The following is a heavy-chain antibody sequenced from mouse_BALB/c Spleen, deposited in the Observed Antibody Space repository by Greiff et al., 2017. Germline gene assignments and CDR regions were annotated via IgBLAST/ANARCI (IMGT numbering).Heavy chain of an antibody. J-gene: IGHJ1*01. V-gene: IGHV5-6-5*01. CDR1: GFPFSCYA. CDR2: ICSGGST. Sequence: DVMLVESGGGLVKPGGSLKLSCPASGFPFSCYAMSWVRQTPEKRLVWVASICSGGSTYYPDSVKGRFTISRDNARNILYLQMSSLRSEDTAMYYCARGEAYYGNYDWYFEDWGAGTTGTVSA. CDR3: ARGEAYYGNYDWYFED. D-gene: IGHD2-10*01.